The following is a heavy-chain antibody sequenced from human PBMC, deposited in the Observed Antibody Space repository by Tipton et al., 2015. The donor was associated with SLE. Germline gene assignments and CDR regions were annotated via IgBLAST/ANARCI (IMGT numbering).Heavy chain of an antibody. CDR2: INHSGST. J-gene: IGHJ6*03. D-gene: IGHD1-26*01. CDR3: ASGPKPYYGDYYYYMDV. Sequence: TLSLTCAVYGRSFSGYYLSWIRQPPGKGLEWIGEINHSGSTNYNPSLKSRVTISVDTSKNQFSLKLSSVTAADTAVYYCASGPKPYYGDYYYYMDVWGKGTTVTVSS. CDR1: GRSFSGYY. V-gene: IGHV4-34*01.